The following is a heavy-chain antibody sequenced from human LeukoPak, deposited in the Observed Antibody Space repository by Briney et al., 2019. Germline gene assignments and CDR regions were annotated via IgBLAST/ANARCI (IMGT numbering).Heavy chain of an antibody. CDR1: GYTFTSYG. CDR2: ISAYNGNT. Sequence: ASVKVSCKASGYTFTSYGISWVRQAPGQGLEWMGWISAYNGNTNYAQKLQGRVTMTTDTSTSTAYMELRSLRSDDTAVYYCARAHISSGWYHFDYWGQGTLVTVST. V-gene: IGHV1-18*04. J-gene: IGHJ4*02. D-gene: IGHD6-13*01. CDR3: ARAHISSGWYHFDY.